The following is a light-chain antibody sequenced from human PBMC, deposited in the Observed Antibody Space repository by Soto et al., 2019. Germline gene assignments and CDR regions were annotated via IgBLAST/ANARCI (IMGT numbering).Light chain of an antibody. J-gene: IGLJ7*01. Sequence: QSALTQPASVSGSPGQSITISCTGTSSDVGGYNYVSWYQQHPGKAPKLMIYDVSNRPSGVSNRFSGSKSGNTASLTISGLRAEDEADYYCSSDTRSSTVFGGGTQLTVL. CDR1: SSDVGGYNY. CDR3: SSDTRSSTV. V-gene: IGLV2-14*01. CDR2: DVS.